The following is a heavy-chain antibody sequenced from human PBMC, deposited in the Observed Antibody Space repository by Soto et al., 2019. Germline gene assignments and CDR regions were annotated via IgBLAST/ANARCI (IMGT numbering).Heavy chain of an antibody. J-gene: IGHJ4*01. CDR2: TYYRSKWYY. D-gene: IGHD1-26*01. V-gene: IGHV6-1*01. CDR3: ARGEQYSGRIFDY. CDR1: GGSVSSNSAG. Sequence: SQTLSLTCVITGGSVSSNSAGWSWVRQSPSRGLEWLGRTYYRSKWYYEYAVSVRGRITINPDTSKNQYSLQLNSVTPEDTAVYFCARGEQYSGRIFDYWGQGXLVTVSS.